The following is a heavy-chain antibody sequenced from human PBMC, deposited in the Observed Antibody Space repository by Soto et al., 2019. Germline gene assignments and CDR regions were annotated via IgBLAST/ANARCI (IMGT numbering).Heavy chain of an antibody. D-gene: IGHD3-22*01. CDR1: GFTVSSNY. J-gene: IGHJ4*02. CDR3: ARASYYYDSSGYFYDY. V-gene: IGHV3-66*01. CDR2: IYSGGST. Sequence: GGSLRLSCAASGFTVSSNYMSWVRQAPWKGLEWVSVIYSGGSTYYADSVKGRFTISRDNSKNTLYLQMNSLRAEDTAVYYCARASYYYDSSGYFYDYWGQGPLVTVSS.